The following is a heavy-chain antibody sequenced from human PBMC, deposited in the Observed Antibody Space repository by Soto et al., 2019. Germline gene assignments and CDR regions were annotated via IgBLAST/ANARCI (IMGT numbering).Heavy chain of an antibody. CDR1: GGSISSYY. J-gene: IGHJ4*02. V-gene: IGHV4-59*08. CDR2: IYYSGST. D-gene: IGHD6-13*01. Sequence: PSETLSLTCTVSGGSISSYYWSWIRQPPGKGLEWIGYIYYSGSTNYNPSHKSRVTISVDTSKNQFSLKLSSVTAADTAVYYCARLGQYSSSWYFYYWGQGTLVTVSS. CDR3: ARLGQYSSSWYFYY.